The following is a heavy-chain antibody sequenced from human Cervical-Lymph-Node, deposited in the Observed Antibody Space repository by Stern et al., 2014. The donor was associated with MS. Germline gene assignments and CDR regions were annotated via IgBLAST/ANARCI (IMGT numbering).Heavy chain of an antibody. V-gene: IGHV5-51*01. Sequence: EVQLVESGAEVKKPGESLQISCQGSGFSFTGYWIGWVRQMPGKGLEWMGNIFPEASDTGHSPSYQGHVTISVDKSISTAYLQWTSLRASDTAMYFCARRNGDLAFDYWGQGTPVTVSS. J-gene: IGHJ4*02. CDR3: ARRNGDLAFDY. D-gene: IGHD2-21*01. CDR2: IFPEASDT. CDR1: GFSFTGYW.